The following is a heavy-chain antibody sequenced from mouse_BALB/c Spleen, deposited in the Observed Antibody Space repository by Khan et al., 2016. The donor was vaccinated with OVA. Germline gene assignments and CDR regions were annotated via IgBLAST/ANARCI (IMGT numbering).Heavy chain of an antibody. CDR3: AKSREYDYDEFAY. V-gene: IGHV9-1*02. CDR2: INTYTGEP. D-gene: IGHD2-4*01. J-gene: IGHJ3*01. CDR1: GYTFTNYG. Sequence: QVQLQQSGPELKKPGETVKISCKASGYTFTNYGMNWVKQAPRKGLKWMGWINTYTGEPTYADDFKGRFAFSLETSASTAYLQINNLKNEDMATYYCAKSREYDYDEFAYWGEGTLVT.